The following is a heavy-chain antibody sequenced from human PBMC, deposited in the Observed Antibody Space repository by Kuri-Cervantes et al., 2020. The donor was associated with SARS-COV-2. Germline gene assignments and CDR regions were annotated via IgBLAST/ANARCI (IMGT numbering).Heavy chain of an antibody. CDR3: ARDPHITLIRGAYFDL. V-gene: IGHV3-48*01. D-gene: IGHD3-10*01. CDR2: ISSGSSTI. J-gene: IGHJ2*01. Sequence: GGSLRLSCAASGFTFSTYSMNWVRQAPGKGLKWVSYISSGSSTIYYADSVKGRFTISRDNARNSLYLQMNSLRAEDTAVYYCARDPHITLIRGAYFDLWGRGTLVTVSS. CDR1: GFTFSTYS.